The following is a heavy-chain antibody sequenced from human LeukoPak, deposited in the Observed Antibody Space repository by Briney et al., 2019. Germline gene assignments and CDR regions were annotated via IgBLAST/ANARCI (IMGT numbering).Heavy chain of an antibody. CDR2: INHSGST. D-gene: IGHD3-22*01. Sequence: PSETLSLTCAVYGGSFSGYYWSWIRQPPGKGLEWIGEINHSGSTNYNPSLKSRVTISVDTSKNQFSLKLSSVTAADTAVYYCARGPVVVITTRGGLFDYWGQGTLVTVSS. J-gene: IGHJ4*02. CDR1: GGSFSGYY. V-gene: IGHV4-34*09. CDR3: ARGPVVVITTRGGLFDY.